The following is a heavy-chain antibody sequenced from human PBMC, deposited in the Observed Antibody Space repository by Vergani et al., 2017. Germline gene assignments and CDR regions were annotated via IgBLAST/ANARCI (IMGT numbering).Heavy chain of an antibody. J-gene: IGHJ5*02. CDR1: GGSISSYY. Sequence: QVQLQESGPGLVKPSETLSLTCTVSGGSISSYYWSWIRQPPGKGLEWIGYIYYSGSTNYNPSLKSRVTISVDTSKNQFSLKLSSVTAADTAVSYCASANYDFWSGYQLDPWGQGTLVTVSS. V-gene: IGHV4-59*01. CDR2: IYYSGST. D-gene: IGHD3-3*01. CDR3: ASANYDFWSGYQLDP.